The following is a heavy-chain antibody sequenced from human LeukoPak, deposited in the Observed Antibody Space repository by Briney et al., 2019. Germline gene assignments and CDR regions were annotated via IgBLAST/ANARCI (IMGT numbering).Heavy chain of an antibody. Sequence: GESLKISFKGSGYSFNSYWIGWVRQMPGKGLEWMGIIYPGDSDTRYSPSFQGQVTISADKSNSTTYLQWSSLKASDSAMYYCARLDSSGYYYYGMDVWGQGTTVTVSS. CDR2: IYPGDSDT. CDR3: ARLDSSGYYYYGMDV. J-gene: IGHJ6*02. D-gene: IGHD3-22*01. CDR1: GYSFNSYW. V-gene: IGHV5-51*01.